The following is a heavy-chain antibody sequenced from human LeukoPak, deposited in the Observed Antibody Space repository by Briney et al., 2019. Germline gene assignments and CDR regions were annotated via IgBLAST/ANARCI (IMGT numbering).Heavy chain of an antibody. CDR3: SRDSGRGPPEAFDI. D-gene: IGHD2-15*01. J-gene: IGHJ3*02. CDR1: GFTFRSYS. CDR2: ISSISHYI. V-gene: IGHV3-21*01. Sequence: GGSLRLSCAPSGFTFRSYSMNWVRQAPGKGLEWVSTISSISHYIYYADSVKGRFTISRDNAMNSLYLQMNSLRAGDTAVYYCSRDSGRGPPEAFDIWGQGTMVTVSS.